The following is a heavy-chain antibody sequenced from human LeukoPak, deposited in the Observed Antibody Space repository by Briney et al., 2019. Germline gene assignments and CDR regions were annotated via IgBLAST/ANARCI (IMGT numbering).Heavy chain of an antibody. CDR1: GGSISSYY. D-gene: IGHD3-10*02. J-gene: IGHJ4*02. CDR3: ASRGVVRGISYYFDY. CDR2: IYYSGST. V-gene: IGHV4-59*01. Sequence: SETLSLTCTVSGGSISSYYWSWIRQPPGKGLEWIGNIYYSGSTNYNPSLKSRVTISVDTSKNQFSLQLSSVTAADTAVYFCASRGVVRGISYYFDYWGQGTLVTVSS.